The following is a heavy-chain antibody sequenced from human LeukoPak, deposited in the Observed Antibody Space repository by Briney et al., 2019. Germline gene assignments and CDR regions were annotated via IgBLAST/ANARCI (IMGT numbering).Heavy chain of an antibody. V-gene: IGHV1-18*01. J-gene: IGHJ4*02. D-gene: IGHD2-21*01. CDR2: ISNYNGLT. Sequence: ASVKVSCKASGYTFTNDGVSWVRQAPGRGLEWVGWISNYNGLTHSAPRFQGRVTVTTDTFTSTAYMELRSLTSDDTAVYFCVRDERAVTAGGEYYFDYWGQGTLVTVSS. CDR1: GYTFTNDG. CDR3: VRDERAVTAGGEYYFDY.